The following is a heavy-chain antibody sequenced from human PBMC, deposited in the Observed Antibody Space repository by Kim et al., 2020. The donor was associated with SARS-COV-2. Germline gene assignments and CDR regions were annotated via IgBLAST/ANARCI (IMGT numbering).Heavy chain of an antibody. CDR1: GGTFSSYA. Sequence: SVKVSCKASGGTFSSYAISWVRQAPGQGLEWMGGIIPIFGTANYAQKFQGRVTITADESTRTPYMELSSLRSEDTAVYYCARVDSSGYYSYYYGMDVWG. CDR3: ARVDSSGYYSYYYGMDV. CDR2: IIPIFGTA. V-gene: IGHV1-69*13. D-gene: IGHD3-22*01. J-gene: IGHJ6*02.